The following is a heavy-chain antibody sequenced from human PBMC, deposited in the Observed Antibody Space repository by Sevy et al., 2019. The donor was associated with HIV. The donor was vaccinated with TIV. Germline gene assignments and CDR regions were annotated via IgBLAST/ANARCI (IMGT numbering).Heavy chain of an antibody. CDR2: ISAYNGNT. D-gene: IGHD6-13*01. Sequence: ASVKVSYKASGYTFTSYGISWVRQAPGQGLEWMGWISAYNGNTNYAQKLKDRVTMTKDTSTSTAYMELRSLRSDDTAVYYCAREVAAAGTHFDYWGQGTLVTVSS. J-gene: IGHJ4*02. V-gene: IGHV1-18*01. CDR1: GYTFTSYG. CDR3: AREVAAAGTHFDY.